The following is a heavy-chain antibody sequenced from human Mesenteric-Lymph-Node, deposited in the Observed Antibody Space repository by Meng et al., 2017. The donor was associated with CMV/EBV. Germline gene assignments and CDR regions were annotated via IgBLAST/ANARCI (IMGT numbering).Heavy chain of an antibody. Sequence: GESLKISCAASGFTFSSYSMNWVRQAPGKGLEWVSSISSSSSYIYYADSVKGRFTISRDNAKNSLYLQMNSLRAEDTAVYYCARALSRGWLQPYGMDVWGQGTTVTVSS. CDR3: ARALSRGWLQPYGMDV. J-gene: IGHJ6*02. CDR2: ISSSSSYI. CDR1: GFTFSSYS. D-gene: IGHD5-24*01. V-gene: IGHV3-21*01.